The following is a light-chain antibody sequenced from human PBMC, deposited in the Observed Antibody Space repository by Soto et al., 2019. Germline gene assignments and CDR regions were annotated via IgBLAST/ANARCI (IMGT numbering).Light chain of an antibody. V-gene: IGLV1-44*01. Sequence: QSVLTQPPSASGTPGQRVTISCSGSSSNVGGNPVNWYRHAPTTAPKLLIYTNTQRPSGVPDRFSGSKSGTSASLAISGLQSEDEADYYCASWDDSLNGPVFGTGTKVTVL. CDR2: TNT. J-gene: IGLJ1*01. CDR1: SSNVGGNP. CDR3: ASWDDSLNGPV.